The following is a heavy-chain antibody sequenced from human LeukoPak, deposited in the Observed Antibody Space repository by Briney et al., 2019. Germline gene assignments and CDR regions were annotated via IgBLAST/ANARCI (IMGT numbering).Heavy chain of an antibody. Sequence: NASETLSLTCTVSGGSISGYYWSWIRQPAGKGLEWIGRIYTSGSTNYNPSLKSRVTMSVDTSKNQFSLKLSSVTAADTAVYYCARVSYDILYGMDVWGQGTTVTVSS. J-gene: IGHJ6*02. CDR1: GGSISGYY. V-gene: IGHV4-4*07. D-gene: IGHD3-9*01. CDR2: IYTSGST. CDR3: ARVSYDILYGMDV.